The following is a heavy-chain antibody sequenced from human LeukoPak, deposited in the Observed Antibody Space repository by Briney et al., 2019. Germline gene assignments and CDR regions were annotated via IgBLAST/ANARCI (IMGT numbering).Heavy chain of an antibody. D-gene: IGHD6-13*01. CDR2: ISGGGSST. Sequence: GGSLRLSCAASGFTYSSYAMSRVRQAPGKGLEWVSTISGGGSSTFYADSVKGRFTISRDNSKNTLYLQMSGLRAEDTAVYYCANLIRPAAAYEYFHHWGQGTLVTVSS. J-gene: IGHJ1*01. CDR3: ANLIRPAAAYEYFHH. CDR1: GFTYSSYA. V-gene: IGHV3-23*01.